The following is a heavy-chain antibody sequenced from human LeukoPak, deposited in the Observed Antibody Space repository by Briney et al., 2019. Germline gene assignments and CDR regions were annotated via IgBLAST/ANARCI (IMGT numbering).Heavy chain of an antibody. D-gene: IGHD4-23*01. CDR1: GFTVSSNY. V-gene: IGHV3-66*01. CDR3: ARVRATVVTDYYYGMDV. J-gene: IGHJ6*02. Sequence: GGSLRLSCAASGFTVSSNYMSCVRQAPGKGLEWVSVIYSGGSTYYADSVKGRFTISRDNSKNTLYLQMNSLRAEDTAVYYCARVRATVVTDYYYGMDVWGQGTTVTVSS. CDR2: IYSGGST.